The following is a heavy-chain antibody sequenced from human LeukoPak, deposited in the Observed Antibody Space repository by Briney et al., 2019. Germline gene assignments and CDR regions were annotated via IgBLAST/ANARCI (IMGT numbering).Heavy chain of an antibody. V-gene: IGHV4-34*01. J-gene: IGHJ6*02. CDR1: GGSFSGYY. CDR3: ARGVNCGGDCYPYYYYYYGMDV. Sequence: SETLSLTCAVYGGSFSGYYWSWIRQPPGKGLEWIGEINHSGSTNYNPSLKSRVTISVDTSKNQFSLKLSSVTAADTAVCYCARGVNCGGDCYPYYYYYYGMDVWGQGTTVTVSS. D-gene: IGHD2-21*02. CDR2: INHSGST.